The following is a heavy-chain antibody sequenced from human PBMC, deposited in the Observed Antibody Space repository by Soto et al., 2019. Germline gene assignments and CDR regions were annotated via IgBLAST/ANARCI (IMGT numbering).Heavy chain of an antibody. CDR2: INHSGST. Sequence: SETLSLTCAVYGGSFSGYYWSWIRQPPGKGLEWIGEINHSGSTNYNPSLKSRVTISVDTSKNQFSLKLSSVTAADTAVYYCARGRTYYDIFQRVYSPSNWFDPWGQGTLVTVSS. CDR3: ARGRTYYDIFQRVYSPSNWFDP. CDR1: GGSFSGYY. J-gene: IGHJ5*02. D-gene: IGHD3-9*01. V-gene: IGHV4-34*01.